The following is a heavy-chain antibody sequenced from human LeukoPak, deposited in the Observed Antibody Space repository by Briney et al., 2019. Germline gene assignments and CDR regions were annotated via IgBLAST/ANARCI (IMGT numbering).Heavy chain of an antibody. J-gene: IGHJ6*04. CDR3: AELGITMIGGV. CDR1: GFTFSSSE. CDR2: ISSSGSTI. Sequence: GGSLRLSCAASGFTFSSSEMNWVRQGPGKGLEWLSYISSSGSTIYYADSVKGRFTISRDNAKNSLYLQMNSLRAEDTAVYYCAELGITMIGGVWGKGTTVTISS. V-gene: IGHV3-48*03. D-gene: IGHD3-10*02.